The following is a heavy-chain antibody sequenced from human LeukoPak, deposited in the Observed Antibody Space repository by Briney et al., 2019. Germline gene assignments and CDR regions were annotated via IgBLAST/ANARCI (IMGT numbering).Heavy chain of an antibody. CDR1: GLPFSGTA. CDR3: AKDGAQYSSGPECDP. V-gene: IGHV3-23*01. J-gene: IGHJ5*02. Sequence: GGSLRLSCAASGLPFSGTAMSWVRQAPGKGLEWVSAISHDGMNAYYADSVKGRFTISRYNSKKTVSLEMSSLTAADTGVYYCAKDGAQYSSGPECDPRGQGALVTVSP. CDR2: ISHDGMNA. D-gene: IGHD6-19*01.